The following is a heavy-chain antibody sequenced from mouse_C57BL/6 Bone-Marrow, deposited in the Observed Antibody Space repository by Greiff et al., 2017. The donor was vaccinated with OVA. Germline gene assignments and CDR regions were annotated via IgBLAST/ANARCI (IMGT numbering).Heavy chain of an antibody. CDR3: ARRGYKDFDY. CDR1: GFNIKDYY. J-gene: IGHJ2*01. CDR2: IDPEDGET. V-gene: IGHV14-2*01. D-gene: IGHD3-1*01. Sequence: VQLQQSGAELVKPGASVKLSCTASGFNIKDYYMHWVKQRTEQGLEWIGRIDPEDGETEYAPKFQGKATITADTSSNTAYLQLSSLTSEDTAVYYCARRGYKDFDYWGQGTTLTVSS.